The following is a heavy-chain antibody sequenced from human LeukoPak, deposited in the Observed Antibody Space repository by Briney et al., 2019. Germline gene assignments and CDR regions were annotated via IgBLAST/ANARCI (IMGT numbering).Heavy chain of an antibody. CDR1: GYDFINYG. CDR3: ARGGPFPSSSSSREYYLDY. J-gene: IGHJ4*02. D-gene: IGHD6-6*01. Sequence: ASVKVSCKASGYDFINYGISWVRQAPGQGLEWMGWRSIYNGNTDYKLQGRVTMTTDTSTSTSYMELRSLRSDDTAVYYCARGGPFPSSSSSREYYLDYWGQGTLVTVSS. V-gene: IGHV1-18*01. CDR2: RSIYNGNT.